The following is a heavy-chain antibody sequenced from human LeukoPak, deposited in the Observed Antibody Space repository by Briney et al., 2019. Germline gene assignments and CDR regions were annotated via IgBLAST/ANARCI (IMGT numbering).Heavy chain of an antibody. J-gene: IGHJ3*02. CDR1: GYTFTSYA. CDR2: INAGNGNT. CDR3: ATEKVGATTTDAFDI. D-gene: IGHD1-26*01. V-gene: IGHV1-3*01. Sequence: ASVKVSCKASGYTFTSYAMHWVRQAPGQRLEWMGWINAGNGNTKYSQKFQGRVTMTEDTSTDTAYMELSSLRSEDTAVYYCATEKVGATTTDAFDIWGQGTMVTVSS.